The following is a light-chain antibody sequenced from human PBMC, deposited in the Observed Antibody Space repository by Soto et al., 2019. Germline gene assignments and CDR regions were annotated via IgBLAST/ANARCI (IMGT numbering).Light chain of an antibody. CDR3: QQYNNWWT. V-gene: IGKV1D-8*03. CDR1: QGISSY. J-gene: IGKJ1*01. CDR2: AAS. Sequence: VIWMTKTASLLSASKGGGVTIIFRMSQGISSYLAWYQQKPGKAPELLIYAASTLQSGVPSRCSGSGSGTDFTLTISRLETEDFAVYYCQQYNNWWTFGQGTKVDIK.